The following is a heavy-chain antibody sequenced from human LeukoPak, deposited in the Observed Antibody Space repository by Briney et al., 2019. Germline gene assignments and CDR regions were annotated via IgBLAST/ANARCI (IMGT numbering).Heavy chain of an antibody. Sequence: NTSETLSLTCTVSGGSISSSSYYWGWIRQPPGKGLEWIGGIFYTGSTYDNPSLKSRVTISVDTSKNQFSLRLSSVTAADTAAYYCARAGYGDSDFDYWGQGTLVTVSS. CDR2: IFYTGST. J-gene: IGHJ4*02. CDR1: GGSISSSSYY. CDR3: ARAGYGDSDFDY. D-gene: IGHD4-17*01. V-gene: IGHV4-39*01.